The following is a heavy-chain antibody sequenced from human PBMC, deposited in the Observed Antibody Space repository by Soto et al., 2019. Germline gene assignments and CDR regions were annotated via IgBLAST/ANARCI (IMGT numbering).Heavy chain of an antibody. J-gene: IGHJ4*02. Sequence: QLQLQESGPGLVKPSETLSLTCTVSGGSISSSSYYWGWIRQPPGKGLEWIGSIYYSGSTYHNPPLHSRLTISKVTPKNQVSLKLSSVTAADTAVFYCAVGSSGFYYIYWGQGIQVTVSS. V-gene: IGHV4-39*01. D-gene: IGHD1-26*01. CDR1: GGSISSSSYY. CDR3: AVGSSGFYYIY. CDR2: IYYSGST.